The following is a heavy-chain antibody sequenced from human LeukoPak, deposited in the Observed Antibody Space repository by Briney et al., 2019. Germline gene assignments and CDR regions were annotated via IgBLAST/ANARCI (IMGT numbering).Heavy chain of an antibody. CDR2: INPSGGST. Sequence: ASVKVSCKASGYTFTSYCMHWVRQAPGQGLEWMGIINPSGGSTSYAQKFQGRVTMTRDTSTSTVYMELSSLRSEDTAVYYCAREFGITGTDYYYGMDVWGQGTTVTVSS. V-gene: IGHV1-46*01. J-gene: IGHJ6*02. D-gene: IGHD1-7*01. CDR3: AREFGITGTDYYYGMDV. CDR1: GYTFTSYC.